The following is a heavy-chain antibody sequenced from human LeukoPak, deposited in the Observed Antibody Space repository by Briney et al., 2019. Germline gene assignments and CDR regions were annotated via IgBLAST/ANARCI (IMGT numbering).Heavy chain of an antibody. D-gene: IGHD3-22*01. J-gene: IGHJ4*02. CDR2: IYPSGST. Sequence: SETLSLTCTVSGVSLSSYYWNWIRQPAGKGLEWIGRIYPSGSTNYNPSLKSRVTISVDKSKNQFSLKLRSVTSADTAEPYCAREKYYYDKNGYNPLDYWGQGTLVTVSS. V-gene: IGHV4-4*07. CDR1: GVSLSSYY. CDR3: AREKYYYDKNGYNPLDY.